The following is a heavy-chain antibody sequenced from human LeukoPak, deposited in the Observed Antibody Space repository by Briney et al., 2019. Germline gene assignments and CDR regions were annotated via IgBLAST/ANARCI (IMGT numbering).Heavy chain of an antibody. CDR1: GASFNSYY. J-gene: IGHJ4*02. D-gene: IGHD4-17*01. CDR2: IHTSGST. Sequence: SETLSLTCTVSGASFNSYYWSWLRQPAGKGLEWIGRIHTSGSTDYSPSLQSRVTISIDTSQKQFSLKLSSVTAADTAVSYCSRDIVYLTDEDYVWGQGTLVTVSS. CDR3: SRDIVYLTDEDYV. V-gene: IGHV4-4*07.